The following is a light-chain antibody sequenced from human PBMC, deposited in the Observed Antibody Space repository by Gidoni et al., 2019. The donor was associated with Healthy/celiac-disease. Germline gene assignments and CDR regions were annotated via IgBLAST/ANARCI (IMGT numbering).Light chain of an antibody. V-gene: IGKV3-20*01. CDR3: QQYGSSPLT. CDR1: QSVSSSY. J-gene: IGKJ1*01. CDR2: GAS. Sequence: EIVLTQSPGTLSLSPGERDTLSCRASQSVSSSYLAWYQQKPGQAPSLLIYGASSRATGIPDRFSGSGSGTDFTLTISRLEPEDFAVYYCQQYGSSPLTFGQGTKVEIK.